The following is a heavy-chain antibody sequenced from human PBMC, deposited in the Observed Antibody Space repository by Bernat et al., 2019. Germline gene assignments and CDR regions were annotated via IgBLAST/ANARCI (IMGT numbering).Heavy chain of an antibody. CDR3: VRDRAIDY. V-gene: IGHV3-64D*06. CDR2: ISGNGDIT. J-gene: IGHJ4*02. Sequence: EVQFVESGGGLVQPGGSLRLSCSVSGFTFSSSYMHWVRQAAGKGPKYISSISGNGDITYYAASVKDRFTVYRDNSKNTLHLQMSSLRTEDTAVYYCVRDRAIDYWGQGILVTVSS. CDR1: GFTFSSSY. D-gene: IGHD5-18*01.